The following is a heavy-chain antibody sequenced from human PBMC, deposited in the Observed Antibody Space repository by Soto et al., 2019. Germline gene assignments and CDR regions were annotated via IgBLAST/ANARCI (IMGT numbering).Heavy chain of an antibody. CDR1: GGSISSSAYS. CDR2: ISYSGST. Sequence: LSLTCSVSGGSISSSAYSWDWIRQPPGKGLEWIGSISYSGSTYYNPSLNSRVTISVDPSKNQLSLKLSSVTAADTALYYCASSPSSSWYFHYYGMDVWGQGTTVTVSS. V-gene: IGHV4-39*01. CDR3: ASSPSSSWYFHYYGMDV. D-gene: IGHD6-13*01. J-gene: IGHJ6*02.